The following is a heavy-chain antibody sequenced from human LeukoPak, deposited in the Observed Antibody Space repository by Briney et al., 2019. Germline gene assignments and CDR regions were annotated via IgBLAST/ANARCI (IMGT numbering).Heavy chain of an antibody. D-gene: IGHD2-8*01. Sequence: ASVKVSCKASGGTFSSYAISWVRQAPGQGLESMGGIIPIFGTANYAQKFQGRVTITADESTSTAYMELSSLRSEDTAVYYCARVYQNDYFDYWGQGTLVTVSS. CDR1: GGTFSSYA. V-gene: IGHV1-69*13. CDR3: ARVYQNDYFDY. J-gene: IGHJ4*02. CDR2: IIPIFGTA.